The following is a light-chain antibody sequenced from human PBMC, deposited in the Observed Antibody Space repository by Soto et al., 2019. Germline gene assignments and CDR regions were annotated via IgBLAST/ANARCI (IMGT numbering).Light chain of an antibody. CDR3: PQRSNWPLT. J-gene: IGKJ4*01. CDR1: QSVSSY. Sequence: EIVLTQSPATLSLSPGERATLSCRASQSVSSYLAWYQQKPGQAPRLLIYDASNRDTGIQARFSGSGSGTDFTLAISSLEPEDSAVYYCPQRSNWPLTFGGGTKVEIK. CDR2: DAS. V-gene: IGKV3-11*01.